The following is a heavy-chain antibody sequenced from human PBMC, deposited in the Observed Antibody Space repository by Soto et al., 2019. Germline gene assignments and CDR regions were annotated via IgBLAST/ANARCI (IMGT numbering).Heavy chain of an antibody. D-gene: IGHD3-9*01. J-gene: IGHJ4*02. CDR1: GYTFTHFY. CDR3: ARDEGGYDILTGYYKAHHFDY. Sequence: ASVKVSCKASGYTFTHFYITWVRQAPGQRLEWMGAISPHNFNTNYAQKFRGRVTLTTEKSTNTAYMDLRSLTSDDTAVYYCARDEGGYDILTGYYKAHHFDYWGQGVPVTVPS. V-gene: IGHV1-18*01. CDR2: ISPHNFNT.